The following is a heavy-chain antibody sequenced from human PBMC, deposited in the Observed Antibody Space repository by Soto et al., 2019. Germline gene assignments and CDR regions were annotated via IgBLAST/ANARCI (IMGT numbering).Heavy chain of an antibody. CDR3: TTDSHFSARLVRFDL. Sequence: WLRHAPKKGLEWVGRIKSKIDGGTTDFAAFVQGRFAISRDDSQDTMFLQMNSLKSEDTAVYYCTTDSHFSARLVRFDLWGRGTLVTVTS. J-gene: IGHJ4*01. CDR2: IKSKIDGGTT. D-gene: IGHD3-3*02. V-gene: IGHV3-15*07.